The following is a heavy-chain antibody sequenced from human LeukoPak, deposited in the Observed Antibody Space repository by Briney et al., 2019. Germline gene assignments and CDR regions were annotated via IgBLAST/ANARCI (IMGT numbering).Heavy chain of an antibody. CDR3: AKDGLAEAATTGY. J-gene: IGHJ4*02. CDR2: IRYDGSSK. V-gene: IGHV3-30*02. CDR1: GFTFSGYG. Sequence: PGGSLRLSCAASGFTFSGYGMHWVRQAPGKGLEGVACIRYDGSSKYYADSVKGRFTISRDNSKNTFYLKMNSMSAKDTAVYYCAKDGLAEAATTGYWGQGTLVTVSS. D-gene: IGHD6-13*01.